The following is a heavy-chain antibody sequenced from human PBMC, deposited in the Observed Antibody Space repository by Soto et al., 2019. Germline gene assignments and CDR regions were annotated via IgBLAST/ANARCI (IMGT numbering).Heavy chain of an antibody. Sequence: PGGSLRLSCAASGFTFSSYAMHWVRQAPGKGLEWVAVISYDGSNKYYADSVKGRFTISRDNSKNSLYLQMNSLRAGDTAVYYCARDRNAVRLEVEWRMDVWGQGTTVTVSS. CDR1: GFTFSSYA. CDR3: ARDRNAVRLEVEWRMDV. D-gene: IGHD2-8*01. J-gene: IGHJ6*02. CDR2: ISYDGSNK. V-gene: IGHV3-30*14.